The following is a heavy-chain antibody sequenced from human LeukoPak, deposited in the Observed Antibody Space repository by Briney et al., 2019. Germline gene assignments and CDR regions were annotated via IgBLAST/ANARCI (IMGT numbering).Heavy chain of an antibody. D-gene: IGHD3-3*01. CDR2: IYYTGST. CDR3: ARGSYDFDYYYGMDV. J-gene: IGHJ6*02. CDR1: GGSISNYL. Sequence: SETLSLTCTVSGGSISNYLWSWLRKPPGKGLEWLGYIYYTGSTNYNPSLKSRITISLDTSKNQFSLRLRSVIAADTAVYYCARGSYDFDYYYGMDVWGQGTTVTVSS. V-gene: IGHV4-59*13.